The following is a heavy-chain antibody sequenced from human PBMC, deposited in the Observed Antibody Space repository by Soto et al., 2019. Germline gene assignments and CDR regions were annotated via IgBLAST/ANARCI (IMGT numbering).Heavy chain of an antibody. Sequence: QVQLVQSGAEVKKPGASVKVSCKASGYTFSSYVINWVRQAPGQGLEWMGWISAYNGNTNYAQNLQGRVTMTTDTSTNTAYMALWSLRSDVTAVYSGARDRPTVDYWGQGPLGTVSS. V-gene: IGHV1-18*01. CDR1: GYTFSSYV. CDR3: ARDRPTVDY. CDR2: ISAYNGNT. J-gene: IGHJ4*02.